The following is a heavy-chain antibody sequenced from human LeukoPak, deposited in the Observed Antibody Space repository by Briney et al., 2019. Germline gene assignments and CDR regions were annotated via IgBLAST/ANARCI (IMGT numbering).Heavy chain of an antibody. CDR1: GYSFSTYC. D-gene: IGHD2/OR15-2a*01. Sequence: GESLKISCKGSGYSFSTYCIGWVRQKPGEGLEWMGIIDPSDSDTRNNPAFQGQVYISVDQSVSTAYLNWNSLKDTDTAMYYCARVGGTSLNDHSDYWGQGTLVSVSA. J-gene: IGHJ4*02. CDR3: ARVGGTSLNDHSDY. V-gene: IGHV5-51*01. CDR2: IDPSDSDT.